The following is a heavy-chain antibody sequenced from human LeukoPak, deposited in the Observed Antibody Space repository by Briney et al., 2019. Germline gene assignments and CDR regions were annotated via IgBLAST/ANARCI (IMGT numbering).Heavy chain of an antibody. J-gene: IGHJ6*03. CDR3: AREFGSSPDYYMDV. CDR2: MNPNSGNT. D-gene: IGHD6-13*01. V-gene: IGHV1-8*01. CDR1: GYTFTSYD. Sequence: ASVKVSCKASGYTFTSYDINWVRQATGQGLEWMRWMNPNSGNTGYAQKFQGRVTMTRNTSISTAYMELSSLRSQDTAVYYCAREFGSSPDYYMDVWGTGTTVTVSS.